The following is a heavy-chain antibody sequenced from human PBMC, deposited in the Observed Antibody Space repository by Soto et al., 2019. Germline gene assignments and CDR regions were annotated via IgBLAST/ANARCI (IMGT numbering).Heavy chain of an antibody. Sequence: SETLSLTCTVSGGSISSYYWSWIRQPPGKGLEWIGYIYYRGSTNYNPSLKSRVTISVDTSKNQFSLKLSSVTAADTAVYYCARGLISGYYLYDAFDIWGQGTMVTVSS. CDR1: GGSISSYY. CDR2: IYYRGST. D-gene: IGHD3-22*01. J-gene: IGHJ3*02. CDR3: ARGLISGYYLYDAFDI. V-gene: IGHV4-59*01.